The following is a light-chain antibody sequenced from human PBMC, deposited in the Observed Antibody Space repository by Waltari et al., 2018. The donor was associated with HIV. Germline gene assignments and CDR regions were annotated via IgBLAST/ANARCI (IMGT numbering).Light chain of an antibody. Sequence: SYELTQPPSVSVSPGQTARITCSGAALPKKYAYWYQQKPGQAPVVVIYKDSERPSGIPVRFSGSSSGTTVTLTISGVQAEDEADYYCQSADSSGTYPVVFGGGTKLTVL. J-gene: IGLJ2*01. CDR3: QSADSSGTYPVV. CDR2: KDS. V-gene: IGLV3-25*03. CDR1: ALPKKY.